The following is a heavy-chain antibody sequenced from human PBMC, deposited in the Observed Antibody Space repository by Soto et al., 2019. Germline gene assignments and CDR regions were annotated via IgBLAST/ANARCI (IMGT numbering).Heavy chain of an antibody. V-gene: IGHV3-33*01. CDR2: MWYDGTNK. CDR1: GFTFRIYS. CDR3: ARDATFGTKGGSFDI. D-gene: IGHD3-3*01. Sequence: QVQLVESGGGVVQPGRSLRLSCAASGFTFRIYSMHWVRQSPGTGLEWVAVMWYDGTNKYYGASVKGRFTISRDNSENTLYLQMNSLRVADTAVYYCARDATFGTKGGSFDIWGHGTLVTFS. J-gene: IGHJ3*02.